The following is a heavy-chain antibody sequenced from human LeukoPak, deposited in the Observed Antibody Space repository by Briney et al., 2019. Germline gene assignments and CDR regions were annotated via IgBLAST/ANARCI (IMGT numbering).Heavy chain of an antibody. CDR2: ISGSGGST. D-gene: IGHD3-10*01. CDR3: AKGAGSGSYYGLFDY. Sequence: GGSLRLSCAASGFTFSSYAMSWVRQAPGKGLEWVSAISGSGGSTYYADSVRGRFTISRDNSKNTLYLQMNSLRAEDTAVYYCAKGAGSGSYYGLFDYWGQGTLVTVSS. CDR1: GFTFSSYA. V-gene: IGHV3-23*01. J-gene: IGHJ4*02.